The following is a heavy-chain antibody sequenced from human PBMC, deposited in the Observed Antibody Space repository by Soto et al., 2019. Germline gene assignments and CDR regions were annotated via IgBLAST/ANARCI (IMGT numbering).Heavy chain of an antibody. CDR1: GFIFSNYG. D-gene: IGHD3-10*01. CDR2: IWYDGNSK. J-gene: IGHJ4*02. CDR3: ARDRRIGTMVRGVIDY. Sequence: GGSLRLSCAASGFIFSNYGMHWVRQAPGKGLEWVAVIWYDGNSKYYGDSVKGRFAISRDNSNNTLYLQMNSLRAEDTAVYYCARDRRIGTMVRGVIDYWGQGTLVTVSS. V-gene: IGHV3-33*01.